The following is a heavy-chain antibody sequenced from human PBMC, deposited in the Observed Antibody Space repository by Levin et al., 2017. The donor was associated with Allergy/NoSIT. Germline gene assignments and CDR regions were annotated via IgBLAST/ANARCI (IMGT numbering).Heavy chain of an antibody. J-gene: IGHJ6*02. CDR3: ARGPSALGGHYYYGMDV. Sequence: AGGSLRLSCAASGFTFSSYSMNWVRQAPGKGLEWVSYISSSSSTIYYADSVKGRFTISRDNAKNSLYLQMNSLRDEDTAVYYCARGPSALGGHYYYGMDVWGQGTTVTVSS. CDR1: GFTFSSYS. D-gene: IGHD3-16*01. V-gene: IGHV3-48*02. CDR2: ISSSSSTI.